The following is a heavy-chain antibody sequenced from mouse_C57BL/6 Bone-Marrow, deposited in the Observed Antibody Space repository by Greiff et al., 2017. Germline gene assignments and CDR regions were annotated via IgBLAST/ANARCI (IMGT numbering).Heavy chain of an antibody. CDR1: GFNFRSYT. D-gene: IGHD1-1*01. V-gene: IGHV5-9*01. CDR2: ISGGGGNT. CDR3: SRQVTTVLATKYFDV. Sequence: EVKVVESGGGLVKPGGSLKLSCAASGFNFRSYTMSWVRQTPEKRLQWVAAISGGGGNTYYPDSVEGRFTISRDNNKKILYLQMMSLMSEDTALYYCSRQVTTVLATKYFDVWGTGTTVTVSS. J-gene: IGHJ1*03.